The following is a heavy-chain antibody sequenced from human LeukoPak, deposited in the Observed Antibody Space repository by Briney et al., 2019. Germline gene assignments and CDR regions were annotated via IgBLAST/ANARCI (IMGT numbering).Heavy chain of an antibody. Sequence: SETLSLTCAVYGGSFSGYYWSWIRQPAGKGLEWIGEVNHRGSTNYNPSLKSRVTISVDTSKNQYPRKLSSVPAADTAVYYCARVLGYFDWLIDYWGQGTLVTVSS. CDR1: GGSFSGYY. CDR3: ARVLGYFDWLIDY. D-gene: IGHD3-9*01. J-gene: IGHJ4*02. V-gene: IGHV4-34*01. CDR2: VNHRGST.